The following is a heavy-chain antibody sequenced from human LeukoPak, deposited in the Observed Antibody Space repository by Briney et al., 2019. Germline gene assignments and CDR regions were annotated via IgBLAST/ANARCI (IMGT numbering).Heavy chain of an antibody. V-gene: IGHV1-2*02. D-gene: IGHD5-12*01. J-gene: IGHJ4*02. CDR3: ARDNRGYSGYVVY. Sequence: ASVKVSCKASGYTFTGYYMHWVRQAPGQGPEWMGWINPNSGGTNYAQKFQGRVTMTRDTSISTAYMELSRLRSDDTAVYYCARDNRGYSGYVVYWGQGTLVTVSS. CDR2: INPNSGGT. CDR1: GYTFTGYY.